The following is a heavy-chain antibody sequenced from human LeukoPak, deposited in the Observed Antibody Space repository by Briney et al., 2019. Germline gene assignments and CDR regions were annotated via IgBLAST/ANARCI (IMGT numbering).Heavy chain of an antibody. D-gene: IGHD4-17*01. Sequence: SETLSLTCTVSGGSISSYYWSWIRQPAGKGLEWIGRIYTSGSTNYNPSLKSRVTMSVDTSENQFSLKLSSVTAADTAVYYCARGTNYGDYVIFDPWGQGTLVTVSS. J-gene: IGHJ5*02. CDR1: GGSISSYY. CDR3: ARGTNYGDYVIFDP. V-gene: IGHV4-4*07. CDR2: IYTSGST.